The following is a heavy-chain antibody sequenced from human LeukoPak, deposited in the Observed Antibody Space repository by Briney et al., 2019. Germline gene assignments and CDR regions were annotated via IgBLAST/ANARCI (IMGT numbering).Heavy chain of an antibody. J-gene: IGHJ4*02. CDR1: GFSLSSYW. CDR2: IEKDGSEK. V-gene: IGHV3-7*04. Sequence: GGSLRLSCAASGFSLSSYWMNWVRQAPGKGPEWVANIEKDGSEKNYVDSVKGRFTISRDNAKNLVYLQMNSLRAEDTAVYYCVGGVGWLSDYWGQGTLVSVSS. D-gene: IGHD6-19*01. CDR3: VGGVGWLSDY.